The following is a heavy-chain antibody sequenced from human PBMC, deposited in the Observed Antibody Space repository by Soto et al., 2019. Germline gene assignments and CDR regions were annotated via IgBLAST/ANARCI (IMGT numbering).Heavy chain of an antibody. CDR3: ATHTESYYYGMDV. Sequence: SETLSLTCTVSGDSISSGGYYWSWIRQHPGKGLEWIGSIYYSGSTYYNPSLKSRVTISVDTSKNQFSLKLSSVTAADTAVYYCATHTESYYYGMDVWGQGTTVTVSS. CDR2: IYYSGST. V-gene: IGHV4-39*01. CDR1: GDSISSGGYY. J-gene: IGHJ6*02.